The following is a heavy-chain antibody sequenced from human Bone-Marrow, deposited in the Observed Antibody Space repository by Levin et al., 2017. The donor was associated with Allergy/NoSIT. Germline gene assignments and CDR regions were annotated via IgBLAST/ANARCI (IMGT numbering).Heavy chain of an antibody. CDR1: GFTFSNYA. D-gene: IGHD2-15*01. CDR3: ARDAAYCSGGNCYSGGYFDH. V-gene: IGHV3-30-3*01. Sequence: GGSLRLSCAASGFTFSNYAMNWVRQVPGKGLEWVAVISYDGTNKYYPDFVKGRFTISRDNSKNTLYLQMNSPRAEDTAVYYCARDAAYCSGGNCYSGGYFDHWGQGTLVTVSS. CDR2: ISYDGTNK. J-gene: IGHJ1*01.